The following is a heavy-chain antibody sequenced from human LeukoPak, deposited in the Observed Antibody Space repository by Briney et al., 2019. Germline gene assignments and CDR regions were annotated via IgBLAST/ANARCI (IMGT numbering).Heavy chain of an antibody. J-gene: IGHJ4*02. D-gene: IGHD2-8*01. CDR1: GGSISTYY. Sequence: SETLSLTCTVSGGSISTYYWSWIRQPPGKGLEWIGYIYYSGSTNYSPSLQSRVTISVDTSRNQFSLRLISVTAADTAMYYRARSGTKTNGFDYWGQGTLVTVSS. CDR2: IYYSGST. V-gene: IGHV4-59*01. CDR3: ARSGTKTNGFDY.